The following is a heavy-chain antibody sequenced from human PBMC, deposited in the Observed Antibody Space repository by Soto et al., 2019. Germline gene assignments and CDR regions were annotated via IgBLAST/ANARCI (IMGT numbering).Heavy chain of an antibody. J-gene: IGHJ4*02. CDR2: INHSGST. V-gene: IGHV4-34*01. CDR1: GGSFSGYY. Sequence: TLSLTCAVYGGSFSGYYWSWIRQPPGKGLEWIGEINHSGSTNYNPSLKSRVTISVDTSKNQFSLKLSSVTAADTAVYYCARGRHAHDSSGYSPDYYFDYWGQGTLVAVSS. CDR3: ARGRHAHDSSGYSPDYYFDY. D-gene: IGHD3-22*01.